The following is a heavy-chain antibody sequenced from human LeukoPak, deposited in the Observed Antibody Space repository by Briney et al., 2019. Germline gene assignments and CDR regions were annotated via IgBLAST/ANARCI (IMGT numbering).Heavy chain of an antibody. J-gene: IGHJ5*02. CDR1: GFTFSTYG. D-gene: IGHD6-13*01. CDR3: ARGLGQQLYNWFDP. CDR2: ISYDGSNK. V-gene: IGHV3-30*19. Sequence: GGSLRLSCAASGFTFSTYGINWVRQAPGKGLEWVAVISYDGSNKYYADSVKGRFTISRDNSKNTLYLQMNSLRAEDTAVYYCARGLGQQLYNWFDPWGQGTLVTVSS.